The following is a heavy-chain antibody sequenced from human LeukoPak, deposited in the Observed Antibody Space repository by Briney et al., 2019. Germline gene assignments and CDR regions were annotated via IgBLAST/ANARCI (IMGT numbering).Heavy chain of an antibody. J-gene: IGHJ4*02. D-gene: IGHD3-22*01. CDR2: INDSGST. Sequence: ETLSLTCGVYGGSFSGYYWSWIRQPPGKGLEWIGEINDSGSTNYNPSLKSRVTISVETSKNQFSLKLRSVTAADTAVYYCARVTGYMIEDYFDYWGQGTLVTVSS. V-gene: IGHV4-34*01. CDR3: ARVTGYMIEDYFDY. CDR1: GGSFSGYY.